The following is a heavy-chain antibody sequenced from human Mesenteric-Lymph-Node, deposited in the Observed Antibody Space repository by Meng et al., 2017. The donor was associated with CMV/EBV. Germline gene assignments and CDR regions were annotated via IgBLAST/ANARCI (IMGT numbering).Heavy chain of an antibody. CDR2: ISYDGSNQ. Sequence: GGSLRLSCAASGFTFSTYTMHWVRQAPGKGLEWVAIISYDGSNQYYADSVKGRFTISRDNAKNSLYLQMNSLRAEDTAVYYCARGSGIAVAGRYYYYGMDVWGQGTTVTVSS. V-gene: IGHV3-30*04. D-gene: IGHD6-19*01. CDR1: GFTFSTYT. J-gene: IGHJ6*02. CDR3: ARGSGIAVAGRYYYYGMDV.